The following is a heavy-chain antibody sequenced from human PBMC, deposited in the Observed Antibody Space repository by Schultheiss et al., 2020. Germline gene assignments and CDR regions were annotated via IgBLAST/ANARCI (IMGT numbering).Heavy chain of an antibody. CDR2: IYWNDDK. CDR1: GFSLSTSGMC. V-gene: IGHV2-5*01. Sequence: SGPTLVKPTQTLTLTCTFSGFSLSTSGMCVSWIRQPPGKALEWLALIYWNDDKRYSPSLKSRLTITKDTSKNQVVLTMTNMDPVDTATYYCARTVAGTLDYWGQGTLVTVSS. D-gene: IGHD6-19*01. J-gene: IGHJ4*02. CDR3: ARTVAGTLDY.